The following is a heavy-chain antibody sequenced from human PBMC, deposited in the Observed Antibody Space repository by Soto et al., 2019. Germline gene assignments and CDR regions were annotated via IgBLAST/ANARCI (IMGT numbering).Heavy chain of an antibody. CDR2: IQYGAST. CDR3: ARGRRHCYGIDE. V-gene: IGHV4-30-4*01. Sequence: PLSDTSSVADVSSRGGDHYWSRIRKPPGKGLESIVYIQYGASTYYNPSLTSRTTISVDKSKNPFSLMLRSVTAADPAVYYCARGRRHCYGIDEWVQGTLVPGSS. CDR1: DVSSRGGDHY. D-gene: IGHD2-2*01. J-gene: IGHJ4*02.